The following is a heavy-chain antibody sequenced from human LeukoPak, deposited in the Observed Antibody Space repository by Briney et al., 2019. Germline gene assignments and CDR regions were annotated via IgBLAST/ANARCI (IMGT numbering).Heavy chain of an antibody. D-gene: IGHD3-10*01. CDR2: IYPGYSDT. Sequence: GESLKISCKGSGYSFTGYWIGWVRQMPGKGLEWMGIIYPGYSDTRYSPSFQGQVTISADKSISTAYLQWSSLKASDTAMYYCARSLITMVRGVIAPYYYYMDVWGKGTTVTVSS. CDR1: GYSFTGYW. J-gene: IGHJ6*03. CDR3: ARSLITMVRGVIAPYYYYMDV. V-gene: IGHV5-51*01.